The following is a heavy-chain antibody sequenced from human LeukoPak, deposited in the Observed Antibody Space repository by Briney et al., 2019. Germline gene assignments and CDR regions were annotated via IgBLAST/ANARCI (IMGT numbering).Heavy chain of an antibody. CDR1: AFTFTDYA. Sequence: GGSLRLSCAASAFTFTDYAMSWVRQAPGKRLEWVSSISGRAGSTFYADSVKGRFNISRDNSRGTLYLHMRSLRADDTAVYYCARPTTITTEAFGYWGHGTLVTVSS. V-gene: IGHV3-23*01. CDR2: ISGRAGST. J-gene: IGHJ4*01. CDR3: ARPTTITTEAFGY. D-gene: IGHD4-11*01.